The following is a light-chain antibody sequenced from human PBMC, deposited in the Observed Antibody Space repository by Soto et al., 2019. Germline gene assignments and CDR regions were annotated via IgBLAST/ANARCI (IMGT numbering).Light chain of an antibody. CDR3: QQYNYWPPYT. CDR1: QNLGSS. V-gene: IGKV3-15*01. J-gene: IGKJ2*01. Sequence: EVVMTQSPATLSASPEERVTLSCRASQNLGSSLAWYQQRPGQAPRLLLYGGSTRATGIPARFSGSGSGTEFTVTISSLQSEDFAVYYCQQYNYWPPYTFGQGTNLEFK. CDR2: GGS.